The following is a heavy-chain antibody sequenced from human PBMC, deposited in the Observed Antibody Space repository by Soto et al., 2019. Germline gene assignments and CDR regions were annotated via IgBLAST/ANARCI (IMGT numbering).Heavy chain of an antibody. D-gene: IGHD2-15*01. CDR2: ISSTSSTT. J-gene: IGHJ4*02. V-gene: IGHV3-48*02. CDR3: VNRFCRGGSCYSDY. Sequence: PGGSLRLSCAASGLTFSSYAMNWVRQPPGKGLEWVSYISSTSSTTYYADSVKGRFTISRDNSKDTLYLQMSSLRDEDTAVYYCVNRFCRGGSCYSDYWGQGTLVTVSS. CDR1: GLTFSSYA.